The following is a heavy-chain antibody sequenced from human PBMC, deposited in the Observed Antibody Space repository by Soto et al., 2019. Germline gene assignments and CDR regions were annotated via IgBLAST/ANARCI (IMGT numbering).Heavy chain of an antibody. CDR2: LNPNSGGT. CDR3: ARQTVGRSCWSGY. J-gene: IGHJ4*02. CDR1: GYTFTGYY. V-gene: IGHV1-2*02. D-gene: IGHD6-19*01. Sequence: ASVKASCKASGYTFTGYYMHWVLQAPGHGLEWIGWLNPNSGGTFFAQKLQVMVTLPRDTSIRTAYLELSRLRPDDTAVYYRARQTVGRSCWSGYWGQEPLVRVSP.